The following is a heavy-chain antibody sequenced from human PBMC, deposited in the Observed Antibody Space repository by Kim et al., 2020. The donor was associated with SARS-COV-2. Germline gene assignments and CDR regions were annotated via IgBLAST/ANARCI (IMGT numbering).Heavy chain of an antibody. Sequence: YTPSLKSRVTISADTSKNQFSLELNSVTAADTAVYYCVRDRHDDPSFDYWGQGTLVTVSS. CDR3: VRDRHDDPSFDY. V-gene: IGHV4-30-2*05. J-gene: IGHJ4*02. D-gene: IGHD3-3*01.